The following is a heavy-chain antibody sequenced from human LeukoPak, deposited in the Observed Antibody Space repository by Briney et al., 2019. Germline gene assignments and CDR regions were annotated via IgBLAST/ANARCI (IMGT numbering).Heavy chain of an antibody. CDR3: ARTRTLPIAGGFDT. Sequence: GESLKISCAASGFTFSSYWMHWVRQGPGKGLVWVSRISTDGSSTDYADSVKGRFTISRENAKNTLYLQMNSLRAEDTAVYYCARTRTLPIAGGFDTWGQGSLVTVSS. D-gene: IGHD3-16*01. CDR2: ISTDGSST. J-gene: IGHJ5*02. CDR1: GFTFSSYW. V-gene: IGHV3-74*01.